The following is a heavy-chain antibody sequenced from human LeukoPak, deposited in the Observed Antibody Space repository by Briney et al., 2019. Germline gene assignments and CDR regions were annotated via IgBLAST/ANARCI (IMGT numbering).Heavy chain of an antibody. Sequence: TSETLSLTCAVYGGSFSGYYWSWIRQPPGKGLEWIGEINHSGSTNYNPSLKSRVTISVDTSKNQFSLKLSSVTAADTAVYYCARDSLSGGFFDYWGQVTLVTVSS. V-gene: IGHV4-34*01. CDR1: GGSFSGYY. CDR3: ARDSLSGGFFDY. CDR2: INHSGST. J-gene: IGHJ4*02. D-gene: IGHD2-15*01.